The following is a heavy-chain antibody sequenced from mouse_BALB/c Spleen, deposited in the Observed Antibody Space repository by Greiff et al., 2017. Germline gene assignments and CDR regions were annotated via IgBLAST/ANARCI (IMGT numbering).Heavy chain of an antibody. V-gene: IGHV5-6-5*01. CDR2: ISSGGST. CDR1: GFTFSSYA. CDR3: AREGDYGNFYAMDY. D-gene: IGHD2-1*01. J-gene: IGHJ4*01. Sequence: DVKLVESGGGLVKPGGSLKLSCAASGFTFSSYAMSWVRQTPEKRLEWVASISSGGSTYYPDSVKGRFTISRDNARNILYLQMSSLRSEDTAMYYCAREGDYGNFYAMDYWGQGTSVTVSS.